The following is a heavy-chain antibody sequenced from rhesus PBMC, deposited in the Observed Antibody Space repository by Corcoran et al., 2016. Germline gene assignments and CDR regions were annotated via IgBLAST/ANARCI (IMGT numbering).Heavy chain of an antibody. CDR1: GGSISSNY. CDR3: ARLVVVFNSLDV. V-gene: IGHV4-173*01. Sequence: QLQLQESGPGLVKPSETLSLTCAVSGGSISSNYWSWIRQPPGKGLEWIGRNSGGGGSTDYHPSLKSRVTISTDTSKNQFSLKLSSVTAADTAVYYCARLVVVFNSLDVWGRGVLVTVSS. CDR2: NSGGGGST. J-gene: IGHJ5-2*02. D-gene: IGHD3-16*01.